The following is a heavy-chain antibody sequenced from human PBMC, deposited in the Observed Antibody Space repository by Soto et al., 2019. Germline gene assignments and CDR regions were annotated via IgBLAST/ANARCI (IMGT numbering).Heavy chain of an antibody. V-gene: IGHV3-23*01. J-gene: IGHJ6*02. D-gene: IGHD2-2*01. Sequence: EVQLLESGGGLVQPGGSLRLSCAASGFTFSSYAMSWVRQAPGKGLEWVSAISGSGGSTYYADSVKGRFTISRDNSKNTLYLQMNSLRAEHTAVYYCAKEDIVVVPAANYYYYGMDVWGQGTTVTVSS. CDR2: ISGSGGST. CDR3: AKEDIVVVPAANYYYYGMDV. CDR1: GFTFSSYA.